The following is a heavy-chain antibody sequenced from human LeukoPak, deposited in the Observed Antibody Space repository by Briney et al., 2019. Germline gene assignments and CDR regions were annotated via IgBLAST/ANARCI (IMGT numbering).Heavy chain of an antibody. J-gene: IGHJ4*02. Sequence: GGSLRLSCVASGFPFSSYWMTWVRQAPGKGLEWVANIKQDGSKKSYVDSVKGRFTISRDNAKNSLYLQMNSLRAEDTAVYSCAKDREVLRSLEWFFDYWGRGTLVTVSS. D-gene: IGHD3-3*01. CDR2: IKQDGSKK. V-gene: IGHV3-7*03. CDR1: GFPFSSYW. CDR3: AKDREVLRSLEWFFDY.